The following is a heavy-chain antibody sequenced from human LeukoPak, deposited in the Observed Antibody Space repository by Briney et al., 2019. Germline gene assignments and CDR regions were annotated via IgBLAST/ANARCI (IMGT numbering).Heavy chain of an antibody. J-gene: IGHJ6*02. Sequence: ASVKVSCKASGGTFSSYAISWVRQATGQGLEWMGWMNPNSGNTGYAQKFQGRVTMTRNTSISTAYMELSSLRSEDTAVYYCARGAAAGTGNYYYGMDVWGQGTTVTVSS. D-gene: IGHD6-13*01. V-gene: IGHV1-8*02. CDR2: MNPNSGNT. CDR3: ARGAAAGTGNYYYGMDV. CDR1: GGTFSSYA.